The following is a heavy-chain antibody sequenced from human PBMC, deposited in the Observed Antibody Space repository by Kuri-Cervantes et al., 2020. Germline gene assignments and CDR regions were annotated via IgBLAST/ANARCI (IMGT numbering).Heavy chain of an antibody. D-gene: IGHD3-10*01. Sequence: SETLSLTCAVSSGSISSSNWWSWVRQPPGKGLEWIGEIYHSGSTNYNPSLKSRVTISVDTSKNQFSLKLSPVTAADTAVYYCARGGDYGSGSYYNSAYDYWGQGTLVTVSS. CDR3: ARGGDYGSGSYYNSAYDY. V-gene: IGHV4-4*02. J-gene: IGHJ4*02. CDR2: IYHSGST. CDR1: SGSISSSNW.